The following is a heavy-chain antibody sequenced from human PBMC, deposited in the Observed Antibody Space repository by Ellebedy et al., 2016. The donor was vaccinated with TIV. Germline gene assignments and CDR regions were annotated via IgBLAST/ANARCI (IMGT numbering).Heavy chain of an antibody. V-gene: IGHV1-24*01. J-gene: IGHJ3*02. Sequence: AASVKVSCKVSGYSLTELSMHWVRQAPGKGLEWMGGFDPEDGETIYAQRFQGRVTMSEDTSTDTAYMELRRLRSEDTAVYYCATDFRYGDYVPPLDTFDIWGQGTMVTVS. CDR2: FDPEDGET. CDR1: GYSLTELS. CDR3: ATDFRYGDYVPPLDTFDI. D-gene: IGHD4-17*01.